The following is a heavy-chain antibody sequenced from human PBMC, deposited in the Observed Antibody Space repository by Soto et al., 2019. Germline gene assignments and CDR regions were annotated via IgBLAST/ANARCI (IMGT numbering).Heavy chain of an antibody. CDR1: GYTFTNND. Sequence: QVQLVQSGAEVKKPGASVKVACKASGYTFTNNDVSWVRQATGQGLEWMGWLKPGSGDTGYAQKFQGRVNMTRDISIDTAYMELNSLTSEDTAIYYCARMESFGSLNWFDPWGQGTLVTVSS. J-gene: IGHJ5*02. CDR2: LKPGSGDT. V-gene: IGHV1-8*02. D-gene: IGHD5-18*01. CDR3: ARMESFGSLNWFDP.